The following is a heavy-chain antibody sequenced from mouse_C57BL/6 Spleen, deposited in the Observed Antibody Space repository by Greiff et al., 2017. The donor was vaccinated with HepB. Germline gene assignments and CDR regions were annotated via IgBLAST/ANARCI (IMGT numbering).Heavy chain of an antibody. J-gene: IGHJ3*01. CDR2: INPNNGGT. Sequence: VQLKQSGPELVKPGASVKMSCKASGYTFTDYNMHWVKQSHGKSLEWIGYINPNNGGTSYNQKFKGKATLTVNKSSSTAYMELRSLTSEDSAVYYGARDDYDYDGFAYWGQGTLVTVSA. CDR1: GYTFTDYN. V-gene: IGHV1-22*01. CDR3: ARDDYDYDGFAY. D-gene: IGHD2-4*01.